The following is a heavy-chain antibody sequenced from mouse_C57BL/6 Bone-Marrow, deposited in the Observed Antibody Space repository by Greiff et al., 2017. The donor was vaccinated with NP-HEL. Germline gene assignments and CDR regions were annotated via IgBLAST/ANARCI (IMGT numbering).Heavy chain of an antibody. CDR3: ASPSLRYFDY. V-gene: IGHV1-4*01. J-gene: IGHJ2*01. CDR1: GYTFTSYT. CDR2: INPSSGYT. D-gene: IGHD1-1*01. Sequence: VKLQESGAELARPGASVKMSCKASGYTFTSYTMHWVKQRPGQGLEWIGYINPSSGYTKYNQKFKDKATLTADKSSSTAYMQLSSLTSEDSAVYYCASPSLRYFDYWGQGTTLTVSS.